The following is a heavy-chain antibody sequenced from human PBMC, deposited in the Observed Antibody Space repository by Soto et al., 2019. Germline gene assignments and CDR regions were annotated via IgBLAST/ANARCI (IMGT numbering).Heavy chain of an antibody. CDR2: ISSSSSTI. CDR3: AREGSYGDSRY. CDR1: GFTFSSYS. V-gene: IGHV3-48*01. J-gene: IGHJ4*02. Sequence: GGSLRLSCAASGFTFSSYSMNWVRQAPGKGLEWVSYISSSSSTIYYADSVKGRFTISRDNAKNSLYLQMNSLRAEDTAVYYCAREGSYGDSRYWGQGTLVTVSS. D-gene: IGHD4-17*01.